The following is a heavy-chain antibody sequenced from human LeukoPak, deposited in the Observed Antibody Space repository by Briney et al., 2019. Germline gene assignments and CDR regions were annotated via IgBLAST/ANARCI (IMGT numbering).Heavy chain of an antibody. J-gene: IGHJ3*02. D-gene: IGHD6-13*01. CDR1: GFPFRSYA. CDR2: IAYDGSNR. CDR3: ARDLGQQLVLAAFDI. V-gene: IGHV3-30*04. Sequence: QTGGSLRLSCAASGFPFRSYAMHWVRQAPGKGVEWVAVIAYDGSNRYYADSVKRRFTISRDNSNNTLYLQMNNLRAEDTAVYYCARDLGQQLVLAAFDIWGQGTMVTVSS.